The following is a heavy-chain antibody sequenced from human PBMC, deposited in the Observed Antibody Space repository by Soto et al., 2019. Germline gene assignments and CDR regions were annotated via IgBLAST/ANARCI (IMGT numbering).Heavy chain of an antibody. CDR3: TTXGSGGYCADEVCYSLNY. J-gene: IGHJ4*02. V-gene: IGHV3-15*01. Sequence: AGGALRLSCAASGFTFINTWMTWVRQAPGKGLEWVGRIKNKAIGGTTDYAAPVKGRFTISRDDSKNTLYLHMNSLETEDTALYYCTTXGSGGYCADEVCYSLNYWGQGTLVTVSS. CDR1: GFTFINTW. CDR2: IKNKAIGGTT. D-gene: IGHD2-8*02.